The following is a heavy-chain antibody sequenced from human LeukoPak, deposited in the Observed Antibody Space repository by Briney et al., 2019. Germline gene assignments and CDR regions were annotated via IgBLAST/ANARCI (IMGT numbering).Heavy chain of an antibody. CDR1: GYSFTSYG. D-gene: IGHD2-2*01. CDR2: INSNNGNT. CDR3: ARDGTSTDDY. Sequence: ASVKVSCKTSGYSFTSYGISWVRQAPGQGLEWMGWINSNNGNTNYAQKLQDRVTMTTETSTSTAYMELRSLRSDDTAVYYCARDGTSTDDYWGQGTLVTVSS. V-gene: IGHV1-18*01. J-gene: IGHJ4*02.